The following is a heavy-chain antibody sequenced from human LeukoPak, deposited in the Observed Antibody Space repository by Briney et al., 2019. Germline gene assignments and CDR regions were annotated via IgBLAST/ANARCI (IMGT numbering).Heavy chain of an antibody. V-gene: IGHV4-34*01. CDR3: ASGTEYCSGGSCSRYFDY. Sequence: SETLSLTCAVYGGSFSGYYWSWIRQPPGKGLEWLGEINRSGSTNYNPSLKSRVTISVDTSKNQFSLKLSSVTAADTAVYYCASGTEYCSGGSCSRYFDYWGQGTLVTVSS. J-gene: IGHJ4*02. D-gene: IGHD2-15*01. CDR1: GGSFSGYY. CDR2: INRSGST.